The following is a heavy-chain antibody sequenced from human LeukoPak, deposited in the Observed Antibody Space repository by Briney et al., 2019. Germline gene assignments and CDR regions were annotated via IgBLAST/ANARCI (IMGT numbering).Heavy chain of an antibody. D-gene: IGHD5-12*01. Sequence: SETLSLTCAVYGGSFSGYYWSCIRQPPGKGLEWIGEINHSGSTNYNPSLKSRVTISVDTSKNQFSLKLSSVTAADTAVYYCAFSGYEEYYYYYMDVWGKGTTVTVSS. J-gene: IGHJ6*03. CDR3: AFSGYEEYYYYYMDV. V-gene: IGHV4-34*01. CDR2: INHSGST. CDR1: GGSFSGYY.